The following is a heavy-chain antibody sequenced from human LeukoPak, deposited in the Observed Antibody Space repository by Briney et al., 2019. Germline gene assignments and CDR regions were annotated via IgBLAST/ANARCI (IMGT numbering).Heavy chain of an antibody. D-gene: IGHD4-17*01. V-gene: IGHV3-21*01. CDR3: ARRLRIDAFDI. CDR2: ISSSSSYI. Sequence: PSETLSLTCTVSGGSISSYYWNWIRQPAGKGLEWVSSISSSSSYIYYADSVKGRFTISRDNAKNSLYLQMNSLRAEDTAVYYCARRLRIDAFDIWGQGTMVTVSS. J-gene: IGHJ3*02. CDR1: GGSISSYY.